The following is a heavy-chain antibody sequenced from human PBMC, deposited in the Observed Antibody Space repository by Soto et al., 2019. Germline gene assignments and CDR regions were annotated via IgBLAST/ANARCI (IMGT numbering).Heavy chain of an antibody. J-gene: IGHJ4*02. V-gene: IGHV4-34*01. CDR2: INHSGST. Sequence: SETLSLTCAVYGGSFSGYYWSWIRQPPGKGLEWIGEINHSGSTNYNPSLKSRVTISVDTSKNQFSLKLSSVTAADTAVYYCARGPGKRYCSSTSCYTVAVAGSFDYWGQGTLVTVSS. CDR1: GGSFSGYY. D-gene: IGHD2-2*02. CDR3: ARGPGKRYCSSTSCYTVAVAGSFDY.